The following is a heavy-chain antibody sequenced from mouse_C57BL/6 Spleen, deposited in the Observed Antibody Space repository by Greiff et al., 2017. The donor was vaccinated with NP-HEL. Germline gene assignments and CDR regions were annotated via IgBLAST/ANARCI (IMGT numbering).Heavy chain of an antibody. J-gene: IGHJ2*01. Sequence: VQLQQSGPELVKPGASVKISCKASGYAFSSSWMNWVKQRPGKGLEWIGRIYPGDGDTNYNGKFKGKATLTADKSSSTAYMQLSSLTSEDSEVYFCARPIYYGNYNYFDYWGQGTTLTVSS. CDR2: IYPGDGDT. D-gene: IGHD2-1*01. CDR1: GYAFSSSW. V-gene: IGHV1-82*01. CDR3: ARPIYYGNYNYFDY.